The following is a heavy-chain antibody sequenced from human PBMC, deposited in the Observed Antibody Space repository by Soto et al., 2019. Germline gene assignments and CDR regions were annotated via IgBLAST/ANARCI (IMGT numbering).Heavy chain of an antibody. D-gene: IGHD3-10*01. V-gene: IGHV4-39*01. Sequence: QLQLQESGPGLVKPSETLSLTCTVSGGSISSSSYYWGWIRQPPGKGLEWIGSIYYSGSTYYNPSLKRRVTISVDTSKNQFSLKLSSVTAADTAVYYCAKSNMWAYYGSGRIVTFDYWGQGTLVTVSS. CDR3: AKSNMWAYYGSGRIVTFDY. J-gene: IGHJ4*02. CDR1: GGSISSSSYY. CDR2: IYYSGST.